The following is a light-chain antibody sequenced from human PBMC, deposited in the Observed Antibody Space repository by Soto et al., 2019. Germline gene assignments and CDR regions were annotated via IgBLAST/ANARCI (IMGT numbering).Light chain of an antibody. CDR1: SSDVGSYNL. Sequence: QPVLTQPASVSGSPGQSITISCTGTSSDVGSYNLVSWYQQHPGKAPKLMIYEGSKRPSGVSNRFSGSKSGNTASLTISGLQAEDEADYYCCSYAGSIPNYVFGTGTKLTVL. CDR3: CSYAGSIPNYV. V-gene: IGLV2-23*01. J-gene: IGLJ1*01. CDR2: EGS.